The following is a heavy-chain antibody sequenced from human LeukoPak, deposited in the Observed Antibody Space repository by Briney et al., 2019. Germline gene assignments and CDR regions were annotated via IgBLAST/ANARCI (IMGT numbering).Heavy chain of an antibody. V-gene: IGHV4-39*01. D-gene: IGHD3-22*01. J-gene: IGHJ4*02. Sequence: PSETLSLTCTVSGGSISSSSYYWGWIRQPPGKGLEWIGSIYYSGSTYYNPSLKSRVTISVDTSKNQFSLKLRSITAADTAVYYCARHPSYYDRIDYWGQGTLVTVSS. CDR1: GGSISSSSYY. CDR3: ARHPSYYDRIDY. CDR2: IYYSGST.